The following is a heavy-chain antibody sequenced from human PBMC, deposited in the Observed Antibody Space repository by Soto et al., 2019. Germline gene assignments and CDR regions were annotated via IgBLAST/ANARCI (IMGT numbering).Heavy chain of an antibody. CDR2: SWYDSGANT. Sequence: GGSLRLSCPSSGLRFKNYGMHWVRPAPGKGVEWVAVSWYDSGANTYYADSVRGRFTISRDNSKNTLYLQMNSLRDDDTAVYYCAKILSMVTSYYYGMDVWGHGNTVTVS. CDR1: GLRFKNYG. J-gene: IGHJ6*02. D-gene: IGHD4-17*01. CDR3: AKILSMVTSYYYGMDV. V-gene: IGHV3-33*06.